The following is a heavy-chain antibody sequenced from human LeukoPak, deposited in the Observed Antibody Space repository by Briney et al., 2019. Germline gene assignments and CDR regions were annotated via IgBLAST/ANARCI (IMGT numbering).Heavy chain of an antibody. CDR1: GFTFSSYG. CDR2: IWYDGSNK. V-gene: IGHV3-33*01. J-gene: IGHJ6*02. Sequence: ERSLRLSCAASGFTFSSYGMHWVRQATGKGLEWVAVIWYDGSNKYYADSVKGRFTISRDNSKNTLYLQMNSLRAEDTAVYYCARDISPDYYYGMDVWGQGTTVTVSS. CDR3: ARDISPDYYYGMDV.